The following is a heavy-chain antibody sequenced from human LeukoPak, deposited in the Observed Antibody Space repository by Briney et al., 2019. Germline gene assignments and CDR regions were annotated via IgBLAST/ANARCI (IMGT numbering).Heavy chain of an antibody. Sequence: GGSLRLSCAASGFTLSRYWMSWVRQGPGKGLEWVANIKQDGSEKYYVDSVRGRFTISRDNAENSLHLQMNSLRAEDTAVFYCARGGSYALDAFDFWGQGTVVTVSS. CDR2: IKQDGSEK. CDR3: ARGGSYALDAFDF. J-gene: IGHJ3*01. D-gene: IGHD3-16*01. V-gene: IGHV3-7*05. CDR1: GFTLSRYW.